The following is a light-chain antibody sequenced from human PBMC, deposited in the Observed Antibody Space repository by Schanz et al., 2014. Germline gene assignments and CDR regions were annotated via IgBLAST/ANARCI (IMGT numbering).Light chain of an antibody. J-gene: IGLJ3*02. CDR1: NSDIGAYNY. V-gene: IGLV2-14*01. Sequence: SALTQPASVSGSPGQSITISCTGTNSDIGAYNYVSWYQQHPGKAPKLMIYGVSDRPSGVSNRFSGSKSGNTASLTISGLQPEDEADYYCCSYAGDNTVRFGGGTKLTVL. CDR2: GVS. CDR3: CSYAGDNTVR.